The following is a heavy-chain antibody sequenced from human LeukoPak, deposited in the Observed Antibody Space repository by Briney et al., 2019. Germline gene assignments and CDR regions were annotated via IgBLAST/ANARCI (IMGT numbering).Heavy chain of an antibody. CDR2: INHSGYT. CDR1: GVSFDDYY. V-gene: IGHV4-34*01. CDR3: TSMTTGHDY. Sequence: PSETLSLTSAVSGVSFDDYYWAWVRQTPGKGLEWIGEINHSGYTNDSPSLKSRVSLSIDTSRKQFSLNLRSVTVADAGIYYCTSMTTGHDYWGQGTLVTVSS. D-gene: IGHD4-17*01. J-gene: IGHJ4*02.